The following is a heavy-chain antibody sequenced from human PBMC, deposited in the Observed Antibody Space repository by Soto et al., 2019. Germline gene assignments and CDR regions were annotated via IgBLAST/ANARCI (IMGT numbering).Heavy chain of an antibody. CDR1: GGSISSYY. Sequence: SETLSLTCTVSGGSISSYYWSWIRQPPGKGLEWIGYIYYSGITNYNPSLKSRVTISVDTSKNQFSLKLSSVTAADTAVYYCAGAQVSNYYEKCGSCGCFDYWGEGALVTVAT. CDR3: AGAQVSNYYEKCGSCGCFDY. V-gene: IGHV4-59*12. D-gene: IGHD3-22*01. J-gene: IGHJ4*02. CDR2: IYYSGIT.